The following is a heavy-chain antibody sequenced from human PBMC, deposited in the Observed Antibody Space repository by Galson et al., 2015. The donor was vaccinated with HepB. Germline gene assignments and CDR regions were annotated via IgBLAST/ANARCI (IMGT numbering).Heavy chain of an antibody. V-gene: IGHV3-33*01. CDR2: IWYDGSAK. J-gene: IGHJ4*02. CDR1: GFIFSNYA. CDR3: ARGGVGANLGYYFDY. D-gene: IGHD4/OR15-4a*01. Sequence: SLRLSCAASGFIFSNYAIHWVRQAPGKGLEWVAVIWYDGSAKYYADSVKGRFTISRDNSKHMVYLQVNTLRAEDTAVYYCARGGVGANLGYYFDYWGQGTLVTVSS.